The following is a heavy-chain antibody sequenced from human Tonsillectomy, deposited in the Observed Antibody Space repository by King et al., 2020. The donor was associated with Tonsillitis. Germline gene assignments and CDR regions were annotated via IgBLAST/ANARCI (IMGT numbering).Heavy chain of an antibody. CDR3: ASGSGWVFDY. CDR1: GFTFSSFW. V-gene: IGHV3-7*01. Sequence: VQLVESGGGLVQPGGSLRLSCAASGFTFSSFWMSWVRQAPGKGLEWVAIIKQDGSEKLYVDSVKGRFTISRDNAKNSLYLQMNSLRAEDTAVYYCASGSGWVFDYWGHGTLVTVSS. D-gene: IGHD6-25*01. J-gene: IGHJ4*01. CDR2: IKQDGSEK.